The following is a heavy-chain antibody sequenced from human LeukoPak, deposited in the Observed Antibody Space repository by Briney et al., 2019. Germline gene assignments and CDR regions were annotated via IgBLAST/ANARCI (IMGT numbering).Heavy chain of an antibody. CDR2: INYSGTS. CDR1: GGSIGSYY. D-gene: IGHD2-8*01. V-gene: IGHV4-59*01. CDR3: ARGMMMVVP. Sequence: SETLSLTCTVSGGSIGSYYWSWIRQPPGKGLEWIGYINYSGTSNYNPSLKSRVSISVDTSKNQFSLKLSSVTDADTAVYYCARGMMMVVPWGQGTQVTVSS. J-gene: IGHJ5*02.